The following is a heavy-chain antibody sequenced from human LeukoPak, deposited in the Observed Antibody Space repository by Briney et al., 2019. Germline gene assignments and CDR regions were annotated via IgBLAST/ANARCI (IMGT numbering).Heavy chain of an antibody. CDR3: AREIRYFDWLLGYFDY. J-gene: IGHJ4*02. Sequence: SETLSLTCTVSGGSISSYYWSWIRQPAGKGLEWIGRIYTSGSTNYNPSLKSRVTISVDTSKNQFSLKLSSVTAADTAVYYCAREIRYFDWLLGYFDYWGQGTLVTVSS. CDR1: GGSISSYY. V-gene: IGHV4-4*07. CDR2: IYTSGST. D-gene: IGHD3-9*01.